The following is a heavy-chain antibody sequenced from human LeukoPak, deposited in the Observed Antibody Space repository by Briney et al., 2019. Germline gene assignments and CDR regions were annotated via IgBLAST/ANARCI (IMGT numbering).Heavy chain of an antibody. Sequence: SETLSLTCAVYGGSFSGYYWSWIRQPPGKGLEWIGEINHSGSTNYNPSLKSRVTISVDTSKNQFSLKLSSVTAADTAVYYCASRSDYADYFDYWGQGTLVTVSS. J-gene: IGHJ4*02. D-gene: IGHD4-17*01. CDR1: GGSFSGYY. V-gene: IGHV4-34*01. CDR2: INHSGST. CDR3: ASRSDYADYFDY.